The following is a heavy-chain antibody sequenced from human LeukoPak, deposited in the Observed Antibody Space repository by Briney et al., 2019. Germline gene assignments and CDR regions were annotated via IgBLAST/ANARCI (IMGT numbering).Heavy chain of an antibody. CDR3: ARDSSEFRSLIPH. V-gene: IGHV1-69*13. J-gene: IGHJ1*01. Sequence: SVKVPCTASGGTFSNYAISWVRQAPGQGLEWMGGITPLFGTAKYAQKFQGRVTITADESTSTAYMELSSLRSEDTAVYYCARDSSEFRSLIPHWGQGTLVTVSS. CDR1: GGTFSNYA. D-gene: IGHD2-21*01. CDR2: ITPLFGTA.